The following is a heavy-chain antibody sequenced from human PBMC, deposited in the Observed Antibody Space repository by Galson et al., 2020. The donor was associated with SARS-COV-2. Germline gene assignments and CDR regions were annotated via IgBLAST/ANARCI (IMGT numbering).Heavy chain of an antibody. CDR2: ISYDGSNK. D-gene: IGHD1-26*01. V-gene: IGHV3-30*04. CDR3: ARPYSGSYYGDFDY. J-gene: IGHJ4*02. Sequence: LRLSCAASGFTFSSYAMHWVRQAPGKGLEWVAVISYDGSNKYYADSVKGRFTISRDNSKNTLYLQMNSLRAEDTAVYYCARPYSGSYYGDFDYWGQGTLVTVSS. CDR1: GFTFSSYA.